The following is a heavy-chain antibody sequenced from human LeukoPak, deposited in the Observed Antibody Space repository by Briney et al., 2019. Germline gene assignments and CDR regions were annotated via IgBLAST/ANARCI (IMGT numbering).Heavy chain of an antibody. D-gene: IGHD6-13*01. CDR1: GGSISSYY. Sequence: SETLSLTCTVSGGSISSYYWSWIRQPQGKGLEWIAYISYSGSTNYNPSLKSQVTMSVDTSKNQFSPKLSSVTAAETAVYYCARHADGSTWSTFDYWGQGALVTVSS. CDR2: ISYSGST. J-gene: IGHJ4*02. V-gene: IGHV4-59*08. CDR3: ARHADGSTWSTFDY.